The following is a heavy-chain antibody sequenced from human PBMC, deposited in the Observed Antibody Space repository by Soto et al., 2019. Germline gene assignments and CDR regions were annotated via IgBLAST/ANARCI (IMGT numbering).Heavy chain of an antibody. D-gene: IGHD3-10*01. CDR3: AHRHSLCFGELYGYFDP. CDR2: MSWDGYT. CDR1: GFSLTTGGAG. Sequence: SGPTLVNPAQTLTLTCTFSGFSLTTGGAGVDWIGQPPGNALEWRSLMSWDGYTYYSPSLQTRLTITKDTSKNQVVLTIPNMDPVDTATSYCAHRHSLCFGELYGYFDPWGQGILVSVSS. V-gene: IGHV2-5*02. J-gene: IGHJ5*02.